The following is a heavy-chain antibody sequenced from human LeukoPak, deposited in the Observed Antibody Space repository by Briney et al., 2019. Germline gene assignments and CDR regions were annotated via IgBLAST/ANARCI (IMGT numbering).Heavy chain of an antibody. Sequence: ASVKVSCKASGGTFSSYAISWVRQATGQGLEWMGWMSPNSGNTGYAQKFQGRVTMTRDTSISTAYMELTSLRSEDTAVYYCVRGPPNWGFDYWGQGTLVTISS. CDR3: VRGPPNWGFDY. V-gene: IGHV1-8*02. D-gene: IGHD7-27*01. CDR2: MSPNSGNT. J-gene: IGHJ4*02. CDR1: GGTFSSYA.